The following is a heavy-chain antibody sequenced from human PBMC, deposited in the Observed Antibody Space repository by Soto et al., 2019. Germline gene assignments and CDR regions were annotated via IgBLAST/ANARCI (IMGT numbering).Heavy chain of an antibody. CDR3: AKSSNSCPGAFDI. D-gene: IGHD2-15*01. V-gene: IGHV3-30*18. Sequence: QVQLVESGGGVVQPGRSLRLSCAASGFTFSSYGMHWVRQAPGKGLEWVAVISYDGSNKYYADSVKGRFTISRDNSKNTLYLQMNSLRSEDTAVYYCAKSSNSCPGAFDIWGQGTMVTVSS. CDR2: ISYDGSNK. CDR1: GFTFSSYG. J-gene: IGHJ3*02.